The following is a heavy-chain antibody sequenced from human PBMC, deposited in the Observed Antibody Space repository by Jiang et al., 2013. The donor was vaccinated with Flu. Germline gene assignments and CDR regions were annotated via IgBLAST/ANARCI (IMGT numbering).Heavy chain of an antibody. CDR1: GYTFTDYY. V-gene: IGHV1-46*03. CDR3: ARGLRRSGYTY. Sequence: EVKKSGASVKVSCKASGYTFTDYYIHWVRQAPGQGLEWMGIVNPNGGSTNYAQKFQGRITMTRDTSTSTVYMELSSLRSEDTAVYYCARGLRRSGYTYWGQGTLVTVSS. J-gene: IGHJ4*02. D-gene: IGHD3-22*01. CDR2: VNPNGGST.